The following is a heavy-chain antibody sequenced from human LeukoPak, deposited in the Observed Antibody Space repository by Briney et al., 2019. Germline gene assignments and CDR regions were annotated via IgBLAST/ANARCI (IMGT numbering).Heavy chain of an antibody. D-gene: IGHD3-16*01. V-gene: IGHV4-34*01. CDR2: INHSGST. Sequence: PSETLSLTCAVYGGSFSGYYWSWLRQPPGKGLEWIGEINHSGSTNYNPSLKSRVTISVDTSKNQFSLKLSSVTAADTAVYYCARVGGYDYVWGRTPYYFDYWGQGTLVTVSS. J-gene: IGHJ4*02. CDR1: GGSFSGYY. CDR3: ARVGGYDYVWGRTPYYFDY.